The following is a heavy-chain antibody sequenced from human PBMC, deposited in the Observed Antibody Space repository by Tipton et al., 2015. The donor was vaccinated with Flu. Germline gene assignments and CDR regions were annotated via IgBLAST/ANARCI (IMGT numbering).Heavy chain of an antibody. CDR2: IYPDDSDT. J-gene: IGHJ2*01. Sequence: QLVQSGAEVRKPGESLKIPCTGSGYSFTNYWIGWVRQMPGKGLEWMGIIYPDDSDTRYSPSFQGQVTISVDKSISTIYLQWSSLKASDTAMYYCVRHPYCTDGVCPPGYWYFDLWGRGTLVTVSS. CDR1: GYSFTNYW. CDR3: VRHPYCTDGVCPPGYWYFDL. V-gene: IGHV5-51*01. D-gene: IGHD2-8*01.